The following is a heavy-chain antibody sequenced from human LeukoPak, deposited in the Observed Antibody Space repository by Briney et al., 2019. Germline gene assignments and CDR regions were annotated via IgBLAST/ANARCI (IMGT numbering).Heavy chain of an antibody. V-gene: IGHV3-30*18. CDR3: AKFWTGSYGRDAFDN. CDR2: ISYDGSNK. CDR1: GFTFSNYA. J-gene: IGHJ3*02. D-gene: IGHD3/OR15-3a*01. Sequence: GGSLRLFRAASGFTFSNYAMHWVRQAPGKGLEWVALISYDGSNKYYADSVKGRFTISRDNSKNTLYLQMISLRAGDTAVYYCAKFWTGSYGRDAFDNWGQGTMVTVSS.